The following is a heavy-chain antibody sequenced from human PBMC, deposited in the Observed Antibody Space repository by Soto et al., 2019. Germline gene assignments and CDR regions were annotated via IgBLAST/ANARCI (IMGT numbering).Heavy chain of an antibody. CDR3: VRASTTVTTLDY. V-gene: IGHV4-4*02. Sequence: PSETLSLTCAVSGGSVSSTNWWSWVRQSPGKGLEWIGYIYHSGSTYYNPSLKSRVTISVDRSKNQFSLKLSSVTAADTAVYYCVRASTTVTTLDYWGQGTLVTVSS. CDR1: GGSVSSTNW. J-gene: IGHJ4*02. D-gene: IGHD4-17*01. CDR2: IYHSGST.